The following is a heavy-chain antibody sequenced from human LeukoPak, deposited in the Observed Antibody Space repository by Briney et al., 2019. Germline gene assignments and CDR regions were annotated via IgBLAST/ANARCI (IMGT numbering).Heavy chain of an antibody. CDR1: GYTFTSYD. CDR2: MNPNSGNT. Sequence: ASVKVSCKASGYTFTSYDINWVRQATGQGLEWMGWMNPNSGNTGYAQKFQGRVTMTRNTSISTAYMELSSLRSEDTAVYYCAKSNSNYLGPPGTYYYYYMDVWGKGTTVTVSS. V-gene: IGHV1-8*01. CDR3: AKSNSNYLGPPGTYYYYYMDV. D-gene: IGHD4-11*01. J-gene: IGHJ6*03.